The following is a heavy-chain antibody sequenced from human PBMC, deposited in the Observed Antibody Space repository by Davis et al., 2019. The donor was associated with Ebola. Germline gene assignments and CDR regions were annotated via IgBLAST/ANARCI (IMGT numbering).Heavy chain of an antibody. CDR3: ATSPGYCSGGSCSHYYYYGMDV. CDR1: GGSISSYY. D-gene: IGHD2-15*01. CDR2: IYYSGST. V-gene: IGHV4-59*12. J-gene: IGHJ6*02. Sequence: PSETLSLTCTVSGGSISSYYWSWIRQPPGKGLDWIGYIYYSGSTNYNPSLKSRVTISVDTSKNQFSLKLSSVTAADTAVYYCATSPGYCSGGSCSHYYYYGMDVWGQGTTVTVSS.